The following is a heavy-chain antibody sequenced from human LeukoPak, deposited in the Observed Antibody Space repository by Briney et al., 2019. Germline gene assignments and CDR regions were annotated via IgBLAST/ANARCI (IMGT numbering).Heavy chain of an antibody. D-gene: IGHD3-10*01. CDR3: AREQYISGKSLDY. CDR1: GFTFSNYG. Sequence: PGGSLRLSCGASGFTFSNYGMLWVRQAPGKGLEGVAFIRYDGNNKLYADSMKGRFTISRDNSKNTLYLHINSLRAEDTAVYYCAREQYISGKSLDYWGQGKLVTVSS. CDR2: IRYDGNNK. J-gene: IGHJ4*01. V-gene: IGHV3-30*02.